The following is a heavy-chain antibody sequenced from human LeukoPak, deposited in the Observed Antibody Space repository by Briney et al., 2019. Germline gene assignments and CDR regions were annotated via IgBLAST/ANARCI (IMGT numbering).Heavy chain of an antibody. CDR1: GGSISSDY. J-gene: IGHJ4*02. CDR3: ARDVYYGSGHDY. D-gene: IGHD3-10*01. V-gene: IGHV4-4*07. Sequence: SETLSLTCTVSGGSISSDYWSWIRQPAGKGLEWIGRIYSSGSTNYNPSLKSRVTMSVDSSKNQFSLKVSPVTAADTAVYYCARDVYYGSGHDYWGQGTLVTVSS. CDR2: IYSSGST.